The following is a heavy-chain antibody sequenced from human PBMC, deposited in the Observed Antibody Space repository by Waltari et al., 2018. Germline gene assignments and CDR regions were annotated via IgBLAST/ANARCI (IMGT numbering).Heavy chain of an antibody. CDR2: IHYSGST. CDR3: ARVSAVPRYFDY. V-gene: IGHV4-59*01. Sequence: QVQLQESGPGLVKPSETLSLTCTVSGGSISSYYWSWIRQPPGKGLEWIGYIHYSGSTNYNPSLKSRVTISVDTSKNQFSLKLSSVTAADTAVYYCARVSAVPRYFDYWGQGTLVTVSS. J-gene: IGHJ4*02. CDR1: GGSISSYY.